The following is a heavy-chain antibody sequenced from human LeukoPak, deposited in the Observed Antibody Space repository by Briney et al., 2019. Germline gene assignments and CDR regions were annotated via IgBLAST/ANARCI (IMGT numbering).Heavy chain of an antibody. V-gene: IGHV1-2*02. Sequence: ASVKVSCQASGYTFTGYYMHWVRQAPGQGLEWMGWINPNSGGTNYAQKFQGRVTMTRDTSISTAYMELSRLRSDDTAVYYCARDEFQQLASREVYWGQGTLVTVSS. CDR3: ARDEFQQLASREVY. D-gene: IGHD6-13*01. CDR1: GYTFTGYY. CDR2: INPNSGGT. J-gene: IGHJ4*02.